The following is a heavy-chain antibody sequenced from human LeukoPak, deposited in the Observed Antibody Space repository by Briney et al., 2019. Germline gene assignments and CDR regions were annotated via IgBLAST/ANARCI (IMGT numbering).Heavy chain of an antibody. V-gene: IGHV4-59*01. J-gene: IGHJ5*02. CDR2: IYYSGST. Sequence: PSETLSLTCTVSGGSISSYYWSWIRQPPGKGLEWIGYIYYSGSTNYNPSLKSRVTISVDTSKNQFSLKLSSVTAADTAVYYCARGDPSTGEYNWFDPWGQGTLVTVSS. CDR1: GGSISSYY. CDR3: ARGDPSTGEYNWFDP. D-gene: IGHD3-16*01.